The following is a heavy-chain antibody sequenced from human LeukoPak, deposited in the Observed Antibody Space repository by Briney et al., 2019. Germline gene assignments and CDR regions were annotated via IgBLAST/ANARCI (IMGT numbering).Heavy chain of an antibody. CDR2: ISSSSSYI. V-gene: IGHV3-21*01. Sequence: GGSLRLSCAASGFTFSSYSMNWVRQAPGKGLEWVSYISSSSSYIYYADSVKGRFTISRDNAKNSLYLQMNSLRAEDTAVYYCARDQAAAGDEPPIDYWGQGTLVTVSS. CDR3: ARDQAAAGDEPPIDY. CDR1: GFTFSSYS. D-gene: IGHD6-13*01. J-gene: IGHJ4*02.